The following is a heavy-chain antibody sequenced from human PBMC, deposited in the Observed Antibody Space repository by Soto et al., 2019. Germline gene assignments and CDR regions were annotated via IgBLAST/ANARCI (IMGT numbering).Heavy chain of an antibody. V-gene: IGHV4-31*03. CDR1: GGSISSGGYY. J-gene: IGHJ4*02. CDR2: IYYSGST. CDR3: ARGSEAYGDHEGLDY. D-gene: IGHD4-17*01. Sequence: QVQLQESGPGLVKPSQTLSLTCTVSGGSISSGGYYWRWIRQHPGKGLEWLGYIYYSGSTYYNPSLKSRVTVSVDTSKNQVSRKLSSVTAADTAVYYCARGSEAYGDHEGLDYWGQGTLVTVSS.